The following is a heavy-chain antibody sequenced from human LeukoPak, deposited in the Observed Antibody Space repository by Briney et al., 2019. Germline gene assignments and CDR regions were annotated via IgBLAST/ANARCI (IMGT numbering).Heavy chain of an antibody. J-gene: IGHJ1*01. Sequence: SQTLSLTCAISGDSVSSNSAASNWIRQSPSRGLEWLGRTYYRSKWYNDYAVSVKSRITINPDTSKNQFSLQLNSVTPEDTAVYYCARGTVVTPAYFQHWGQGTLVTVSS. CDR3: ARGTVVTPAYFQH. V-gene: IGHV6-1*01. CDR1: GDSVSSNSAA. CDR2: TYYRSKWYN. D-gene: IGHD4-23*01.